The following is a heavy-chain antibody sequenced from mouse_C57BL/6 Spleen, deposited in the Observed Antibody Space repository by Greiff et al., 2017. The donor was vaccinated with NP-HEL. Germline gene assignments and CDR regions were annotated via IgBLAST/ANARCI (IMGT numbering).Heavy chain of an antibody. CDR1: GYAFSSSW. CDR3: ARGGSSGLFED. Sequence: VKLQQPGPELVKPGASVKISCKASGYAFSSSWMNWVKQRPGKGLEWIGRIYPGDGDTNYIGKFKGKATLTADKSSSTAYMQLSSLASEDSAVYFCARGGSSGLFEDWGQGTTLTVSS. CDR2: IYPGDGDT. J-gene: IGHJ2*01. D-gene: IGHD3-2*02. V-gene: IGHV1-82*01.